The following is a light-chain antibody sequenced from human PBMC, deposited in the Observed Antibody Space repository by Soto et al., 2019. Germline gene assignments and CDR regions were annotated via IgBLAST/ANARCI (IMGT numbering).Light chain of an antibody. CDR3: QQYGSSPLT. V-gene: IGKV3-20*01. Sequence: EIVLTQSPGTLSLSPGERATLSCRASQSVSSSYLAWYQQKPGQAPRLLIYGASSRATGIPDRFSGRGAGTDVTLTIGRLEPEDLAVYYCQQYGSSPLTFGGGTEVEIK. CDR2: GAS. J-gene: IGKJ4*01. CDR1: QSVSSSY.